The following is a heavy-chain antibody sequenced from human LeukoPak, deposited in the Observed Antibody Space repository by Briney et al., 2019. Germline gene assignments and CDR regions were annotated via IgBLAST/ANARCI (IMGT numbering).Heavy chain of an antibody. CDR1: GGTFSSYT. CDR3: ARSPYYDFWSGYLYFDY. D-gene: IGHD3-3*01. CDR2: ISAYNGNT. V-gene: IGHV1-18*01. Sequence: ASVKVSCKGSGGTFSSYTISWVRQAPGQGVEWMGWISAYNGNTNYAQKLQGRVTMTTDTSTSTAYMEVRSLRSDDTAVYYCARSPYYDFWSGYLYFDYWGQGTLVTVSS. J-gene: IGHJ4*02.